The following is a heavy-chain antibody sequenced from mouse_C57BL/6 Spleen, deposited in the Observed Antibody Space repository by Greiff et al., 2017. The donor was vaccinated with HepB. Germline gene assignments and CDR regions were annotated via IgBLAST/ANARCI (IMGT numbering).Heavy chain of an antibody. CDR2: ISDGGSYT. V-gene: IGHV5-4*03. J-gene: IGHJ4*01. CDR3: ARGDYYAMDY. CDR1: GFTFSSYA. Sequence: KLEESGGGLVKPGGSLKLSCAASGFTFSSYAMSWVRQTPEKRLEWVATISDGGSYTYYPDNVKGRFTISRDNAKNNLYLQMSHLKSEDTAMYYCARGDYYAMDYWGQGTSVTVSS.